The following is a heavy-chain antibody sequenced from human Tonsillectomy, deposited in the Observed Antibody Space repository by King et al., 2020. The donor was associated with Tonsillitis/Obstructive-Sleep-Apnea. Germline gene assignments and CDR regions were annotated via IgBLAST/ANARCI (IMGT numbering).Heavy chain of an antibody. D-gene: IGHD5-24*01. CDR1: GFTFRSSS. CDR2: FSGTTDTT. V-gene: IGHV3-23*04. CDR3: AKFSPRDGYNYDSFDY. J-gene: IGHJ4*02. Sequence: VQLVESGGGLVQPGGSLRLSCAASGFTFRSSSMSWVRQAPGRGPEWVSAFSGTTDTTYYADSVKGRFTISRDNSKNTLYLQMNSLRAEDTAVYYCAKFSPRDGYNYDSFDYWGQGTLVTVSS.